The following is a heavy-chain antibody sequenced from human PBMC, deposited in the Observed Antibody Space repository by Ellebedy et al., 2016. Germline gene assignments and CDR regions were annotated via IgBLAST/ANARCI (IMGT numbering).Heavy chain of an antibody. D-gene: IGHD3-10*01. CDR2: IRASGDGP. V-gene: IGHV3-23*01. J-gene: IGHJ4*02. CDR1: GFIFSDFD. Sequence: GGSLRLSXAASGFIFSDFDLTWVRQAPGKGLEWVSSIRASGDGPYYANSVKGRFTISKDNSKNMVYLQMDNLRAEDTALHYCAKSLWFGELLEFDFWGQGTQVTVSS. CDR3: AKSLWFGELLEFDF.